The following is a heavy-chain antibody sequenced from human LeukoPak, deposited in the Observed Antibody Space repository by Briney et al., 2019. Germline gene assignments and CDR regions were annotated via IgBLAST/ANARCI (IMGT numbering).Heavy chain of an antibody. CDR1: GGTFSSYA. J-gene: IGHJ6*02. D-gene: IGHD4-17*01. V-gene: IGHV1-69*04. Sequence: SVKVSCKASGGTFSSYAISWVRQAPGQGLEWMGRIIPILGIANYAQKFQGRVTITADKSTSTAYMELSSLRSEDTAVYCCARDMTTVTYYYYYYGMDVWGQGTTVTVSS. CDR2: IIPILGIA. CDR3: ARDMTTVTYYYYYYGMDV.